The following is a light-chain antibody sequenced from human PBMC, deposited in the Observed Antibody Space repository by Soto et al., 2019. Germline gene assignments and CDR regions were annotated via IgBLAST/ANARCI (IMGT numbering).Light chain of an antibody. V-gene: IGKV1-5*01. Sequence: DIQMTQSPSTLSASVGDRVTITCRANQSISTWLAWYQQKPGKAPKLLIYAASSLESGVPSRFSGSGSGTEFTLTISSLQPDDFATYYCQQHNGYFGGGTRVEIK. CDR2: AAS. CDR3: QQHNGY. J-gene: IGKJ4*01. CDR1: QSISTW.